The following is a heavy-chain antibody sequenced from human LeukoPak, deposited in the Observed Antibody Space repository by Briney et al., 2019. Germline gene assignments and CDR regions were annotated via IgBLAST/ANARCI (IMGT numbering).Heavy chain of an antibody. V-gene: IGHV3-48*03. Sequence: GGSLRLSCAASGFTFSSYEMNWVRQAPGKGLEWVSYISSSGSTIYYADSVKGRFTISRDNSKNTLYLQMNSLRAEDTAVYYCAKTGVRYFDWLSSSLDAFDIWGQGTMVTVSS. CDR2: ISSSGSTI. D-gene: IGHD3-9*01. CDR3: AKTGVRYFDWLSSSLDAFDI. J-gene: IGHJ3*02. CDR1: GFTFSSYE.